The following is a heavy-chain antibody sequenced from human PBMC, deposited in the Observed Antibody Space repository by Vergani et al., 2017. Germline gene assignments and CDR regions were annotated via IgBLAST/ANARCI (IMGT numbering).Heavy chain of an antibody. CDR2: ISWNSGSI. Sequence: EVQLVESGGGLVQPGRSLRLSCAASGFTFDDYAMHWVRQAPGKGLEWVSGISWNSGSIGYADSVKGRFTISRDNAKNSLYLQMNSLRAEDTAVYYCAKPREYYYDSSGYAYWGQETLVTVSS. CDR3: AKPREYYYDSSGYAY. V-gene: IGHV3-9*01. CDR1: GFTFDDYA. D-gene: IGHD3-22*01. J-gene: IGHJ4*02.